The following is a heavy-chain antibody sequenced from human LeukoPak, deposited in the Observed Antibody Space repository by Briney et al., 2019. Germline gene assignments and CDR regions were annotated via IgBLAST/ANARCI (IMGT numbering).Heavy chain of an antibody. CDR2: INPKSGGT. Sequence: ASVKVSCKASGYSFTGYYLDWVRQAPGQGLEWMGWINPKSGGTNYAQKFPGRVTMTRDTSISTAYMELSSLRSDDTAIYYCARHVGTHYYYYYMDVWGKGTTVTISS. D-gene: IGHD2-15*01. CDR1: GYSFTGYY. CDR3: ARHVGTHYYYYYMDV. J-gene: IGHJ6*03. V-gene: IGHV1-2*02.